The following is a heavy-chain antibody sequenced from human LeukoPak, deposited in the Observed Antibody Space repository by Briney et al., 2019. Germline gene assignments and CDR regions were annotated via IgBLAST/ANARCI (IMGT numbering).Heavy chain of an antibody. J-gene: IGHJ6*02. Sequence: SVKVSCTASGGTFSSYAISWVRQAPGQGLEWMGGIIPIFGTANYAQKFQGRVTITADESTSTAYMELSSLRSEDTAVYYCARGYSSSSYYYGTDVWGQGTTVTVSS. D-gene: IGHD6-6*01. CDR3: ARGYSSSSYYYGTDV. CDR1: GGTFSSYA. V-gene: IGHV1-69*13. CDR2: IIPIFGTA.